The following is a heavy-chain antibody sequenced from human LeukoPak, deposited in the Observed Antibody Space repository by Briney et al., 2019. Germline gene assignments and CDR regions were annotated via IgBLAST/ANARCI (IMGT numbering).Heavy chain of an antibody. J-gene: IGHJ3*02. V-gene: IGHV4-30-2*01. CDR1: GGSISSGGYS. CDR3: ARVRPYYYDSSGYYPDAFDI. Sequence: SQTLSLTCAVSGGSISSGGYSWSWIRQPPGKGLEWIGYIYHSGSTYYNPSLKSRVTISVDRSKNQFSLKLSSVTAADTAVYYCARVRPYYYDSSGYYPDAFDIWCQGTMVTVSS. CDR2: IYHSGST. D-gene: IGHD3-22*01.